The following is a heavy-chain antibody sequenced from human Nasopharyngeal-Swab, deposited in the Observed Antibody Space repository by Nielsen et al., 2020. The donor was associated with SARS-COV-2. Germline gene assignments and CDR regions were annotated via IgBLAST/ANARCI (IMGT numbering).Heavy chain of an antibody. CDR2: ISPNSGGT. J-gene: IGHJ4*02. CDR3: ARAVYYDFWSGSKGGGVDY. Sequence: WVRQAPGQGLEWVGRISPNSGGTNFAQKFQGRVTMTRDTSINTAYMGLTRLRSDDTAVYYCARAVYYDFWSGSKGGGVDYWGQGALVTVSS. D-gene: IGHD3-3*01. V-gene: IGHV1-2*06.